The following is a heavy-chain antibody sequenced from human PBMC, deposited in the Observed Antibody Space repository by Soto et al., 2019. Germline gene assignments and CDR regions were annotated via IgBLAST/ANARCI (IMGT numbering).Heavy chain of an antibody. J-gene: IGHJ4*02. V-gene: IGHV4-59*01. D-gene: IGHD3-10*01. CDR3: ARGVRYFDY. Sequence: SETLSLTCTVSGGSIGSYFWSWIRQPPGKGLEWIGYIYYSGSTNYNPSLKGRVTISVDTSKNQFSLKLSSVTAADTAVYYCARGVRYFDYWGQGTLVTVSS. CDR1: GGSIGSYF. CDR2: IYYSGST.